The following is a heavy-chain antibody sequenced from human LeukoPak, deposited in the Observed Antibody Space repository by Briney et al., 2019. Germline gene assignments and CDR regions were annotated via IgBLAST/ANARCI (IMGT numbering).Heavy chain of an antibody. J-gene: IGHJ4*02. D-gene: IGHD6-19*01. Sequence: SETLSLTCTVSGGSISSYYWSWIRQPPGKGLEWIGYIYYSGSTNYNPSLKSRVTISVDTSKNQFSLKLSSATAADTAVYYCARDRLSSGWYSGFDYWGQGTLVTVSS. CDR3: ARDRLSSGWYSGFDY. CDR2: IYYSGST. CDR1: GGSISSYY. V-gene: IGHV4-59*01.